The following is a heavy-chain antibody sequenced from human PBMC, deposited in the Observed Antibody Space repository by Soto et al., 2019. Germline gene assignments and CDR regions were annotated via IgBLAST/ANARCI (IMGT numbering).Heavy chain of an antibody. V-gene: IGHV2-5*02. CDR1: GFSLNTSGVG. CDR3: AHRRGLLATGQGWYFDL. J-gene: IGHJ2*01. D-gene: IGHD5-12*01. Sequence: QITLRESGPTLVKPTQTLTLTCTFSGFSLNTSGVGVGWIRQPPGKALEWLALIYWDDDKRYSPSLKSRLTVTEDTSKNQVVLSLTNMDPVDTATYYCAHRRGLLATGQGWYFDLWGRGTLVTVSS. CDR2: IYWDDDK.